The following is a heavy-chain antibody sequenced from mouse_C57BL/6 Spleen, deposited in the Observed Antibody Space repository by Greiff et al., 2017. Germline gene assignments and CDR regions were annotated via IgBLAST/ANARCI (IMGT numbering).Heavy chain of an antibody. Sequence: QVQLQQSGPELVKPGASVKISCKASGYAFSSSWMNWVKQRPGKGLEWIGRIYPGDGDTNYNGKFEGKATLTADKSSSTAYMQLSSLTSEDSAVYFCARELGGNYEEYYFDYWGQGTTLTVSS. CDR2: IYPGDGDT. J-gene: IGHJ2*01. V-gene: IGHV1-82*01. CDR1: GYAFSSSW. D-gene: IGHD2-1*01. CDR3: ARELGGNYEEYYFDY.